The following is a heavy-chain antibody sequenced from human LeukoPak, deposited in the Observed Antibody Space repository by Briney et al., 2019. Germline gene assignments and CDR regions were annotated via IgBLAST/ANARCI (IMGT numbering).Heavy chain of an antibody. Sequence: SETLSLTCTVSGGSISSSSYYWGWIRQPPGKGLEWIGSIYYSGSTYYNPSLKSRVTISVDTSKNQFSLKLSSVTAADTAVYYCARILTSGWYVGYWGQGTLVTVSS. CDR3: ARILTSGWYVGY. CDR1: GGSISSSSYY. J-gene: IGHJ4*02. D-gene: IGHD6-19*01. V-gene: IGHV4-39*01. CDR2: IYYSGST.